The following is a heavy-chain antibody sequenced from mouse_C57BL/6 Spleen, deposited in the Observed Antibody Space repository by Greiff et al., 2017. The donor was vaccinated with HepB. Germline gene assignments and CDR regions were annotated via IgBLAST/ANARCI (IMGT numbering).Heavy chain of an antibody. Sequence: EVQGVESGEGLVKPGGSLNLPCPASGFPFSDYGFHWVRQAPEKGLEWVAYISSGSSTIYYADTVKGRFTISRDNAKNTLFLQMTSRRSEDTAMYYCARRVGYDYWYFDVWGTGTTVTVSS. D-gene: IGHD2-3*01. V-gene: IGHV5-17*01. CDR3: ARRVGYDYWYFDV. CDR2: ISSGSSTI. J-gene: IGHJ1*03. CDR1: GFPFSDYG.